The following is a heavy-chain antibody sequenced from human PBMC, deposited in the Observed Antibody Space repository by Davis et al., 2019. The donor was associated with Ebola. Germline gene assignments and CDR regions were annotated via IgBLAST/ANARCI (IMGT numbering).Heavy chain of an antibody. J-gene: IGHJ6*04. Sequence: SETLSLTCGVYGGSFSGYYWSWIRQPPGKGLEWIGEINHSGSTNYNPSLKSRVTISVDTSKNQFSLKLSSVTAADTAVYYCARQKGYCSSTSCYNYYYGMDVWGKGTTVTVSS. CDR3: ARQKGYCSSTSCYNYYYGMDV. V-gene: IGHV4-34*01. CDR2: INHSGST. D-gene: IGHD2-2*02. CDR1: GGSFSGYY.